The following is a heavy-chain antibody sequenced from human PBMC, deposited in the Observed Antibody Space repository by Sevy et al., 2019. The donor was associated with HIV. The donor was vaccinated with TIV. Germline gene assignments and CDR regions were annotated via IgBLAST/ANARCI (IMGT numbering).Heavy chain of an antibody. CDR1: GFSFSNYW. CDR2: IKEDGGEK. Sequence: GGSLILSCAVSGFSFSNYWMSWVRQAPGKGLEWVANIKEDGGEKHYVDSVKGRFTISRDNTKNSLFLQMNSMRAEDTALYYCAGYNNLGYWGQGTLVTVSS. V-gene: IGHV3-7*01. J-gene: IGHJ4*02. CDR3: AGYNNLGY. D-gene: IGHD1-1*01.